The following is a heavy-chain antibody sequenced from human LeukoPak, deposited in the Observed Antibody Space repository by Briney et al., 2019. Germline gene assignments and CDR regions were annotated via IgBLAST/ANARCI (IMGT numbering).Heavy chain of an antibody. V-gene: IGHV4-38-2*02. CDR1: GYSISSGYY. J-gene: IGHJ4*02. Sequence: SETLSLTCTVSGYSISSGYYWGWIRQPPGKGLEWIGSIYHSGSTYYNPSLKSRVTISVDTSKNQFSLELSSVTAADTAVYYCARRSGYSYGFRWWGQGTLVTVSS. CDR3: ARRSGYSYGFRW. CDR2: IYHSGST. D-gene: IGHD5-18*01.